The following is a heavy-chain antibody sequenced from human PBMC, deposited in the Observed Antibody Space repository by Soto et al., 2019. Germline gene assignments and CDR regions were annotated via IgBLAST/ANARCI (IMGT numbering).Heavy chain of an antibody. D-gene: IGHD1-26*01. Sequence: QVQMVQSGAEVKKAGASVKISCKASGYTFTSYYVHWVRQAPGQGLEWMGFINPSGGSATYVQKIQGRVTMTRDTSTSTVYIELGSLTSEDTAIYYCARGSSVGLEYWGQGTLVTVS. CDR3: ARGSSVGLEY. V-gene: IGHV1-46*01. CDR1: GYTFTSYY. J-gene: IGHJ4*02. CDR2: INPSGGSA.